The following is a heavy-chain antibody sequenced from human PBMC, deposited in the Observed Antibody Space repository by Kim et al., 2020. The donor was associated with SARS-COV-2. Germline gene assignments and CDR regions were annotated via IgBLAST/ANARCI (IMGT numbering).Heavy chain of an antibody. CDR3: ATDKTPLAYCGGDCKTPLGY. Sequence: ASVKVSCKASGYTFTSYGVHWVRQAPGQRLEWMGWINAGNGNTKYSQKFQGRVTITRDTSASTAYMELSSLRSEDTAVYYCATDKTPLAYCGGDCKTPLGYWGQGTLVTVSS. CDR2: INAGNGNT. D-gene: IGHD2-21*01. CDR1: GYTFTSYG. J-gene: IGHJ4*02. V-gene: IGHV1-3*01.